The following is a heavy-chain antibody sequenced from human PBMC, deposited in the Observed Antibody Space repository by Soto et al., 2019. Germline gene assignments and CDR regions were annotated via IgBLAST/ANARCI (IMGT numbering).Heavy chain of an antibody. V-gene: IGHV3-23*01. CDR1: GFTFSSYA. CDR3: AKPGVVGATTPFDY. J-gene: IGHJ4*02. CDR2: ISGSAYST. Sequence: EVQLLESGGGLVQPGGSLRLSCAASGFTFSSYAMSWVRQAPGKGLEWVSTISGSAYSTYYADSVKGRFTISRDNSKNTLYRQMNRLRAEDTAVYYCAKPGVVGATTPFDYWGQGTLVTVSS. D-gene: IGHD1-26*01.